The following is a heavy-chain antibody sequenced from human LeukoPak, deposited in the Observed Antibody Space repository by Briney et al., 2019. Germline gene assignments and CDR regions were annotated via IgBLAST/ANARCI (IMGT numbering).Heavy chain of an antibody. CDR1: GFTFSSYA. CDR2: ISGSGGST. Sequence: GGSLRLSCAASGFTFSSYAMSWVRQAPGKGLEWVSTISGSGGSTYHAASVKGRFTISRDNSKNTLYLQMNSLRAEDTAVYYCAKYPRITAAAYYFDYWGQGTLVTVSS. D-gene: IGHD6-13*01. J-gene: IGHJ4*02. CDR3: AKYPRITAAAYYFDY. V-gene: IGHV3-23*01.